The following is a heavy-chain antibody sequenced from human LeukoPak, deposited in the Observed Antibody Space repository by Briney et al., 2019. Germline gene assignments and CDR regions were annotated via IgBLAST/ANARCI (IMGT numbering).Heavy chain of an antibody. CDR2: IKQDGSER. J-gene: IGHJ4*02. CDR3: ARDWGAYYHFFDY. Sequence: GGSLRLSCEAAGFSMSVYWMSWVRQAPGKGLEWVGNIKQDGSERNYVDSVKGRFTISRDNAKKSLYLQMDSLRAEDAAVYYCARDWGAYYHFFDYWGQGTLVTVSS. D-gene: IGHD3-22*01. V-gene: IGHV3-7*01. CDR1: GFSMSVYW.